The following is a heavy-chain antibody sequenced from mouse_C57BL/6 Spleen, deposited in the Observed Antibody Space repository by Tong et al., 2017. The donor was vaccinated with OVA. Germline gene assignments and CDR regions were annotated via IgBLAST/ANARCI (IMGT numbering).Heavy chain of an antibody. J-gene: IGHJ2*01. CDR2: ISTYYGDA. CDR3: ARSTATNYFDY. D-gene: IGHD1-2*01. Sequence: VQLQQSGAELVRPGVSVKISCKGSGYTFTDYAMHWVKQSHAKSLEWIGVISTYYGDASSNQKFKGKATMTVDKSAITAYMELARLTSKDSAMYYCARSTATNYFDYWGQGTTLTVSS. V-gene: IGHV1S137*01. CDR1: GYTFTDYA.